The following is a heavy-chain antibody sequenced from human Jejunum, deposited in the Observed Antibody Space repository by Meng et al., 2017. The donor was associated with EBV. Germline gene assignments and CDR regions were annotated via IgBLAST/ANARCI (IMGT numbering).Heavy chain of an antibody. Sequence: QVRRVGAGGGVVQPGMSLRLSCAASGFSFSSYGMHWVRQAPGKGLEWVAFISSSGFNKDYSDSVKGRFTISRDTSKNTLYLQMNSLRAEDTAVYFCAKDRVATIFDSWGQGTLVTVSS. CDR3: AKDRVATIFDS. CDR1: GFSFSSYG. J-gene: IGHJ4*02. V-gene: IGHV3-30*18. D-gene: IGHD5-12*01. CDR2: ISSSGFNK.